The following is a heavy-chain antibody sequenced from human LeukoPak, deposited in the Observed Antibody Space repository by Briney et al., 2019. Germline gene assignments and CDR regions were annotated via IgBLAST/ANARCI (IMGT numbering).Heavy chain of an antibody. CDR2: ISSSSSTI. Sequence: GGSLRLSCAASGFTLSSYSMNWVRQAPGKGLEWVSYISSSSSTIYYADSVKGRFTISRDNAKNSLYLQMNSLRAEDTAVYYCARDETPTNGYDSYDFWGQGTLVTVST. D-gene: IGHD5-12*01. V-gene: IGHV3-48*04. J-gene: IGHJ4*02. CDR1: GFTLSSYS. CDR3: ARDETPTNGYDSYDF.